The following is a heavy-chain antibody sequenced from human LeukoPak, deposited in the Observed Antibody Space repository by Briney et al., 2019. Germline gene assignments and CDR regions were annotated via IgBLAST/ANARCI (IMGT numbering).Heavy chain of an antibody. Sequence: PSETLSLTCAVYGGSFSGYYWSWIRQPPGKGLEWIGEINHSGSTNYNPSLKSRVTISVDTSKNQFSLKLSSVTAADTAVYYCARGYCSSTSCSYYFDYWGQGTLVTVSS. CDR2: INHSGST. CDR3: ARGYCSSTSCSYYFDY. CDR1: GGSFSGYY. J-gene: IGHJ4*02. D-gene: IGHD2-2*01. V-gene: IGHV4-34*01.